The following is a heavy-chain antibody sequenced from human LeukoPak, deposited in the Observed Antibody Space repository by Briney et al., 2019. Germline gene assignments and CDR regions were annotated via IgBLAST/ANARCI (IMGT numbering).Heavy chain of an antibody. J-gene: IGHJ4*02. V-gene: IGHV4-39*01. CDR3: ARPYDSSGYYWAY. D-gene: IGHD3-22*01. Sequence: SETLSLTCTVSGGSISSSSYYWGWIRQPPGKGLEWIGSIYYSGSPYYNPSLKSRVTISVDTSKNQFSLKLSSVTAADTAVYYCARPYDSSGYYWAYWGQGTLVTVSS. CDR1: GGSISSSSYY. CDR2: IYYSGSP.